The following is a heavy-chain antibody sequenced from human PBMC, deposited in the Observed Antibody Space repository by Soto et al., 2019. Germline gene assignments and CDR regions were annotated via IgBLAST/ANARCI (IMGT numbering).Heavy chain of an antibody. CDR3: ARHRIAVAGPLDY. CDR2: IYYDGSV. CDR1: GGAIRNSIYY. Sequence: LSLTCTVSGGAIRNSIYYWGWIRQPPGKGLEWIGTIYYDGSVAYSPSLKSRVTLSVDTSRNHFSVKINSVTAADTAVYFCARHRIAVAGPLDYWGQGTLVTVSS. V-gene: IGHV4-39*01. J-gene: IGHJ4*02. D-gene: IGHD6-19*01.